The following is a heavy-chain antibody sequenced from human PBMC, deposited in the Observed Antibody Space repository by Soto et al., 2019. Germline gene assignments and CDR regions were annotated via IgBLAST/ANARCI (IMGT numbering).Heavy chain of an antibody. Sequence: QVQLVQSGAEVKKPGASVKVSCKASGYTFTSYAMHWVRQAPGQRLEWMGWINAGNGNTKYSQKFQGRVTITRDTSARTAYMELSSLRSEDTAVYYCARVMVRGVTLPFGYWGQGTLVTVAS. CDR2: INAGNGNT. CDR1: GYTFTSYA. CDR3: ARVMVRGVTLPFGY. V-gene: IGHV1-3*01. J-gene: IGHJ4*02. D-gene: IGHD3-10*01.